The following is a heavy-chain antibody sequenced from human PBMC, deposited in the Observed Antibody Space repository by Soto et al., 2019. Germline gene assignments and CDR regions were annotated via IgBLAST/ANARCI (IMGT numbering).Heavy chain of an antibody. CDR2: ISAYNGNT. CDR1: GYTFTSYG. V-gene: IGHV1-18*01. J-gene: IGHJ4*02. Sequence: QVQLVQSGAEVMKPGASVKVSCKASGYTFTSYGISWVRQAPGQGLEWMGWISAYNGNTNYAQKLQGRVTMTTDTSASTAYLGRRGPRSCRTAVYYCARPRGYSSGFDYWGQGTLVTVSS. D-gene: IGHD5-18*01. CDR3: ARPRGYSSGFDY.